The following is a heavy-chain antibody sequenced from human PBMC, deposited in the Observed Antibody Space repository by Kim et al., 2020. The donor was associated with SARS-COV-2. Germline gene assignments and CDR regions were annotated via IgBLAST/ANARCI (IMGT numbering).Heavy chain of an antibody. D-gene: IGHD3-10*01. CDR3: ARLDDPPDYYGSGSYYKVY. CDR1: GYSFTSYW. J-gene: IGHJ4*02. Sequence: GESLKISCKGSGYSFTSYWISWVRQMPGKGLEWMGRIDPSDSYTNYSPSFQGHVTISADKSISTAYLQWSSLKASDTAMYYCARLDDPPDYYGSGSYYKVYWGQGTLVTVSS. CDR2: IDPSDSYT. V-gene: IGHV5-10-1*01.